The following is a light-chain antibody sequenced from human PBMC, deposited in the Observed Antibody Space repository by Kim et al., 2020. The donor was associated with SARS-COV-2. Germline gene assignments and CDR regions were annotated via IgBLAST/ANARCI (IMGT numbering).Light chain of an antibody. Sequence: LSPGKRATLSCRARQSVSSNYLAWYQQKPGQAPRLFIYGASSRATGIPDRFSGSGSGTDFTLTISRLEPEDFAVYYCQQYGGSWTFGQGTKVDIK. CDR2: GAS. CDR1: QSVSSNY. CDR3: QQYGGSWT. J-gene: IGKJ1*01. V-gene: IGKV3-20*01.